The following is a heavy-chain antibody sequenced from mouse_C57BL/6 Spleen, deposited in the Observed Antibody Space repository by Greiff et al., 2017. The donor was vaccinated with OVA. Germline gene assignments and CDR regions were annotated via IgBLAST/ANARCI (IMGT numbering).Heavy chain of an antibody. Sequence: QVQLQQSGAELARPGASVKMSCKASGYTFTSYTMHWVKQRPGQGLEWIGYINPSSGYTKYNQKFKDKATLTADKSSSTAYMQLSSLTSEDSAVYYCARPYSTNWYFDVWGTGTTVTVSS. J-gene: IGHJ1*03. D-gene: IGHD2-5*01. CDR2: INPSSGYT. CDR1: GYTFTSYT. V-gene: IGHV1-4*01. CDR3: ARPYSTNWYFDV.